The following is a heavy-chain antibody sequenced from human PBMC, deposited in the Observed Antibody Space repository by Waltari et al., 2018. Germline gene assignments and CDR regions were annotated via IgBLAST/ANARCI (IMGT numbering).Heavy chain of an antibody. D-gene: IGHD1-26*01. Sequence: EVXLLXSGGGLVKPGGSXRLSCAASGFSFSTYAMGWVRQAPGKGXEWLAXISESXDTRNYAASVXGRITISRDNSRDTVYLXINGLRVEXTALYXCAVDGRTYSSXWGQGTLVTVSS. J-gene: IGHJ4*02. CDR1: GFSFSTYA. CDR3: AVDGRTYSSX. CDR2: ISESXDTR. V-gene: IGHV3-23*01.